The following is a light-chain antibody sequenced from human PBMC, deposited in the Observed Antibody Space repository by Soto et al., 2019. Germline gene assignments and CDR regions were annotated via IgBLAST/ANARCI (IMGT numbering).Light chain of an antibody. J-gene: IGKJ1*01. V-gene: IGKV1-39*01. CDR2: GAS. CDR3: KQRDRPHA. Sequence: EIQMTQTTSSLSPSVRDRVTITCRASRSIRGSFNWYQHKPGKXPXXLIYGASTLQSGVPSRLSGRRSEEFCPGNMCKMPSDDFAIFFWKQRDRPHAVGQGTKVDIK. CDR1: RSIRGS.